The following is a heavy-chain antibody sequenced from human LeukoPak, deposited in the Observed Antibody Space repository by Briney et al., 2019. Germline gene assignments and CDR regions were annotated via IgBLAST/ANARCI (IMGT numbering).Heavy chain of an antibody. V-gene: IGHV3-21*04. CDR1: GFTFSSYT. CDR2: ISSSSSHI. Sequence: GGSLRLSCTASGFTFSSYTMNWVRQAPGKGLEWLASISSSSSHINYVDSVKGRFTVSRDNADFSLFLHMDSLRTEDSGIYYCARPSAVAGTPYYYAYMDVWGKGTTVAVSS. J-gene: IGHJ6*03. CDR3: ARPSAVAGTPYYYAYMDV. D-gene: IGHD6-19*01.